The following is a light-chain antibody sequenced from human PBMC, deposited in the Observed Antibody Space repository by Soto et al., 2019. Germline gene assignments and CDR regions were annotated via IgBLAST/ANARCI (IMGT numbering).Light chain of an antibody. CDR1: QSISSW. Sequence: DIQMTKSPATLSASVGDGVTITCRASQSISSWLAWYQQKPGKAPKLLIYDASSLESGVPSRFSGSGSGTDFTLTISSLQPEDVATYYCQKCKTAPFTFGGGTKVDIK. CDR2: DAS. J-gene: IGKJ4*01. V-gene: IGKV1-5*01. CDR3: QKCKTAPFT.